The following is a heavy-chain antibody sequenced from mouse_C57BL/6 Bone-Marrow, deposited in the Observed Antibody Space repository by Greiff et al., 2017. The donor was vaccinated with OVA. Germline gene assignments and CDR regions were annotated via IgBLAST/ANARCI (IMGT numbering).Heavy chain of an antibody. CDR2: INPNNGGT. CDR3: AREAYYGSSYFDY. Sequence: VQLQQSGPELVKPGASVKISCKASGYTFTDYYMNWVKQSHGKSLEWIGDINPNNGGTSYNQKFKGKATLTVDKSSSTAYMELRSLTSEDSAVYYCAREAYYGSSYFDYWGQGTTLTVSS. J-gene: IGHJ2*01. CDR1: GYTFTDYY. V-gene: IGHV1-26*01. D-gene: IGHD1-1*01.